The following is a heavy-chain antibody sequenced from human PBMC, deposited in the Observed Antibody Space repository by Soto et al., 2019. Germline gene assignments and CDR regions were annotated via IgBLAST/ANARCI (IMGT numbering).Heavy chain of an antibody. CDR1: GGSISSHD. CDR3: AKSFWSGASWFDP. V-gene: IGHV4-59*11. D-gene: IGHD3-3*01. Sequence: SETLSLTCTVSGGSISSHDWSWIRQPPGKGLEWIGYIYYSGSTNYNPSLKSRVTISVDTSKTQFSLKLSSVTAADTAVYYCAKSFWSGASWFDPWGQGTPVTVSS. CDR2: IYYSGST. J-gene: IGHJ5*02.